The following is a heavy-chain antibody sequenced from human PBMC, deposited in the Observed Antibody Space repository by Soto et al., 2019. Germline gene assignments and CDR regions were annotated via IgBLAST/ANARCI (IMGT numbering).Heavy chain of an antibody. CDR2: IYYSGST. D-gene: IGHD3-10*01. Sequence: SETLSLPCTVSGGSISSYYWSWIRQPPGKGLEWIGYIYYSGSTNYNPSLKSRVTISVDTSKNQFSLKLSSVTAADTAVYYCARRTTYDLKVYDKRYGSGSKLYYFDYWGQGTLVTVSS. V-gene: IGHV4-59*08. J-gene: IGHJ4*02. CDR3: ARRTTYDLKVYDKRYGSGSKLYYFDY. CDR1: GGSISSYY.